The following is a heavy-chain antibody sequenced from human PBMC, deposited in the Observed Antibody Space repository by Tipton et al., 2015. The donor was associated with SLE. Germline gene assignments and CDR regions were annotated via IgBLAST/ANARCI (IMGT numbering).Heavy chain of an antibody. V-gene: IGHV4-4*09. CDR2: IYTSGST. CDR1: GGSISSYY. Sequence: TLSLTCTVSGGSISSYYWSWIRQPPGKGLEWIGYIYTSGSTNYNPSLKSRVTISVDTSKNQFSLKLSSVTAADTAVYYCARRKEYCTGGVCHFDYWGQGTLVTVSS. J-gene: IGHJ4*02. D-gene: IGHD2-8*02. CDR3: ARRKEYCTGGVCHFDY.